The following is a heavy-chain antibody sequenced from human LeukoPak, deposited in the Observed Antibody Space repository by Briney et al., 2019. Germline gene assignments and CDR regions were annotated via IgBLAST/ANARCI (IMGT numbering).Heavy chain of an antibody. D-gene: IGHD3-10*01. CDR3: ARDLVGGLWFGDLGCFDY. CDR1: GFTFSSYA. V-gene: IGHV3-30-3*01. CDR2: ISYDGSNK. J-gene: IGHJ4*02. Sequence: PGRSLRLSCAASGFTFSSYAMHWVRQAPGKGLEWVAVISYDGSNKYYADSVKGRFTISRDNSKNTLYLQMNSLRAEDTAVYYCARDLVGGLWFGDLGCFDYWGQGTLVTVSP.